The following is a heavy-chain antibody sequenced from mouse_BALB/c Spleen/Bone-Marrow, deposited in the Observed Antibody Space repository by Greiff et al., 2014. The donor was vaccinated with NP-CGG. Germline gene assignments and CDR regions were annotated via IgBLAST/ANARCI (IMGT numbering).Heavy chain of an antibody. CDR1: GYSFTGYF. D-gene: IGHD1-1*01. CDR2: INPYNGDT. CDR3: AREGGYYYGSSPYFDV. V-gene: IGHV1-20*02. J-gene: IGHJ1*01. Sequence: EVQLVESGPELVKPGASVKISCKASGYSFTGYFMNWVMQSHGKSLEWIGRINPYNGDTFYNQKFKGKATLTVDKSSSTAHMELRSQASEDSAVYYCAREGGYYYGSSPYFDVWGAGTTVTVSS.